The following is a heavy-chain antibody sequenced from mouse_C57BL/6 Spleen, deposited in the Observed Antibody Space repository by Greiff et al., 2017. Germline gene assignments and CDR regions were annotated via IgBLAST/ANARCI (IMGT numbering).Heavy chain of an antibody. CDR2: IYPRSGNT. J-gene: IGHJ2*01. V-gene: IGHV1-81*01. Sequence: QVQLQQSGAELARPGASVKLSCKASGYTFTSYGISWVKQRTGQGLEWIGEIYPRSGNTYYNQKFKDKATLTADKSSSTAYMQLSSLTSEDSAVYYCARYGTTVVGFDYWGQGTTLTVSS. CDR3: ARYGTTVVGFDY. D-gene: IGHD1-1*01. CDR1: GYTFTSYG.